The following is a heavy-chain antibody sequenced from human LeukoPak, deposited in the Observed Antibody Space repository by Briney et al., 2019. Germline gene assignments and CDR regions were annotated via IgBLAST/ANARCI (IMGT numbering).Heavy chain of an antibody. Sequence: VASVKVSCKASGYTFTSYGISWVRQAPGQGLERMGWISAYNGNTNYAQKLQGRVTMTTDTSTSTAYMELRSLRSDDTAVYYCARATSLYYRWFDPWGQGTLVTVSS. CDR2: ISAYNGNT. V-gene: IGHV1-18*01. CDR3: ARATSLYYRWFDP. CDR1: GYTFTSYG. D-gene: IGHD2-8*01. J-gene: IGHJ5*02.